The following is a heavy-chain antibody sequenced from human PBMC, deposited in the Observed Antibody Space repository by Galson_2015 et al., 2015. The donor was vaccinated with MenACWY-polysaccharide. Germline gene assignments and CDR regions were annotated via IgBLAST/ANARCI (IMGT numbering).Heavy chain of an antibody. CDR1: GLTFSDHY. CDR2: ISQSGSPT. CDR3: AKELHYLALDY. Sequence: SMRLPGAAPGLTFSDHYVSWLRQAPGKGLEYISHISQSGSPTVSADSVKGRLTISRDTAKNSLYLQLSSLRADDTAVYYCAKELHYLALDYWGRGVLVTVSS. V-gene: IGHV3-11*01. J-gene: IGHJ4*02. D-gene: IGHD1-26*01.